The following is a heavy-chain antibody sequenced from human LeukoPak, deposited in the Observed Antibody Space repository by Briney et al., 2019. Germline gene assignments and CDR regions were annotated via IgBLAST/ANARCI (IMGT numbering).Heavy chain of an antibody. CDR2: IYYRGST. V-gene: IGHV4-59*11. Sequence: SETLSLTCTVSGGSLTSHNSSRVRQPPRERLEWIGYIYYRGSTNYNPSLKSRVTISVDTSKNQFSLKLSSVTAADTAVYYCASASGTTSYYFDYWGQGTLVTVSS. J-gene: IGHJ4*02. CDR1: GGSLTSHN. CDR3: ASASGTTSYYFDY. D-gene: IGHD4-17*01.